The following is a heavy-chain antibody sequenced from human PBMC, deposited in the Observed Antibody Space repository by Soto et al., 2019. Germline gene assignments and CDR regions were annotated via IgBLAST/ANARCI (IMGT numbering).Heavy chain of an antibody. J-gene: IGHJ4*02. Sequence: GSLRLSCAASGFTFSSYAMSWVRQAPGKGLEWVSAISGSGGSTYYADSVKGRFTISRDNSKNTLYLQMNSLRAEDTAVYYCANKGDFWSGYSFDYWGQGTLVTVSS. D-gene: IGHD3-3*01. CDR3: ANKGDFWSGYSFDY. V-gene: IGHV3-23*01. CDR1: GFTFSSYA. CDR2: ISGSGGST.